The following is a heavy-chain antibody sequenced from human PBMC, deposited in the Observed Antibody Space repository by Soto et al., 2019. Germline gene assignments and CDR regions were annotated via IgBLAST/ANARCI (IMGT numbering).Heavy chain of an antibody. D-gene: IGHD3-10*01. J-gene: IGHJ4*02. CDR3: ARGRGVLLWFGELLYPHFDY. V-gene: IGHV4-31*03. CDR2: IYYSGST. Sequence: QVQLQESGPGLVKPSQTLSLTCTVSGGSISSGGYYWSWIRQHPGKGLEWIGYIYYSGSTYYNPSLKSRVTISVDTSKNQFSLKLSSVTAADTAVYCCARGRGVLLWFGELLYPHFDYWGQGTLVTVSS. CDR1: GGSISSGGYY.